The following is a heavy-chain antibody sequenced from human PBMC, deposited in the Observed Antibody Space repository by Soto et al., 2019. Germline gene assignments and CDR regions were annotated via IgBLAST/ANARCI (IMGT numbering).Heavy chain of an antibody. V-gene: IGHV4-34*01. CDR3: YESGGT. CDR2: INPSGSP. J-gene: IGHJ5*02. Sequence: PSETRSLTCALSGGSFSGYYWSGSRQSPGKGLEWIGEINPSGSPNYNPSLKTRVTISTDTPKNQFYLKLTSVTAADTAVYYRYESGGTWGQGTLVPVSS. D-gene: IGHD3-22*01. CDR1: GGSFSGYY.